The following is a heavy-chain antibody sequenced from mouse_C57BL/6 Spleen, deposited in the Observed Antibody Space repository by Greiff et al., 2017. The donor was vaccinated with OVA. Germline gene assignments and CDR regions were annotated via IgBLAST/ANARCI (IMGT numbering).Heavy chain of an antibody. CDR2: IWWDDDK. J-gene: IGHJ2*01. D-gene: IGHD1-1*01. V-gene: IGHV8-8*01. CDR3: ARIEGSSSYGTYYFDY. CDR1: GFSLSTFGMG. Sequence: LQQSGPGILQPSQTLSLTCSFSGFSLSTFGMGVGWIRQPSGKGLEWLAHIWWDDDKYYNPALKSRLTISKDTSKNQVFLKIANVDTADTATYYCARIEGSSSYGTYYFDYWGQGTTLTVSS.